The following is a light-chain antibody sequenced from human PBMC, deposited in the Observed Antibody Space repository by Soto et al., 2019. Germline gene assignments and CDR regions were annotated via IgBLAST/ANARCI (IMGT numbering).Light chain of an antibody. CDR2: DAS. V-gene: IGKV3D-20*02. Sequence: IVLTQSPGTLSLSPGESATLSCRASQSLSSGYLAWYQQKPGQAPRLLIYDASNRATGVPARFSGSGSGTDFTLTISSLEPEDFAVYYCQQRTNWPLTFGGGTKVDIK. J-gene: IGKJ4*01. CDR1: QSLSSGY. CDR3: QQRTNWPLT.